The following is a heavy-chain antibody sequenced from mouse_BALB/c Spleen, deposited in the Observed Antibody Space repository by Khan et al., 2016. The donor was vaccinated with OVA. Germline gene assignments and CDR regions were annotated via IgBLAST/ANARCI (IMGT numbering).Heavy chain of an antibody. J-gene: IGHJ2*01. V-gene: IGHV3-2*02. CDR3: ERVDGGDIDY. D-gene: IGHD3-3*01. CDR2: ISYSGNT. CDR1: GYSITSDYA. Sequence: EVQLQESGPGLVKPSQSLSLTCTVTGYSITSDYAWNWIRQFPGNKLEWMGFISYSGNTKYNPSLKSRISITRDTSKNPFFLQLTSVTTEDTATYDCERVDGGDIDYWGQGTTLTVSS.